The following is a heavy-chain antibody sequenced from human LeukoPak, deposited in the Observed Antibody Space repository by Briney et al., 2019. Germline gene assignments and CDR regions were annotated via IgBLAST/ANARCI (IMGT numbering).Heavy chain of an antibody. J-gene: IGHJ4*02. CDR3: ARHSGGPFTNFDY. D-gene: IGHD3-16*01. CDR1: GGSISSYY. V-gene: IGHV4-4*09. CDR2: IYTSGST. Sequence: PSETLSHTCTVSGGSISSYYWSWIRQPPGKGLEWIGYIYTSGSTNYNPSLKSRVTISVDTSKNQFSLKLSSVTAADTAVYYCARHSGGPFTNFDYWGQGTLVTVSS.